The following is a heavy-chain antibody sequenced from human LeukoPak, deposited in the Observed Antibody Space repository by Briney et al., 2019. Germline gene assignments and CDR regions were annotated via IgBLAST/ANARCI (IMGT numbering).Heavy chain of an antibody. CDR1: GGSISSSRYY. V-gene: IGHV4-39*07. CDR3: AREGSPVLAVAGTEGQNYWYFDL. J-gene: IGHJ2*01. Sequence: PSETLSLTCTVSGGSISSSRYYWDWIRQPPGKGLEWIGNIYYTGSTDYNPSLQSRVTISVDTSKNQFSLKLSSVTAADTAVYYCAREGSPVLAVAGTEGQNYWYFDLWGRGTLVTVSS. D-gene: IGHD6-19*01. CDR2: IYYTGST.